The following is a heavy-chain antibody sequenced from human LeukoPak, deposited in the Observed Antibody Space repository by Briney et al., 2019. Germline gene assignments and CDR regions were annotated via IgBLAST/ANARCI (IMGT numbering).Heavy chain of an antibody. J-gene: IGHJ4*02. D-gene: IGHD3-3*01. Sequence: GALRLSCAASGFAFNTYSMNWVRQAPGKGLEWVSFIFSSSTYIYYTDSVKGRFTISRDNAKNSLFLQMNSLRAEDTAVYYCARDGDYNFWIGNYDYWGQGALVTVSS. CDR1: GFAFNTYS. CDR3: ARDGDYNFWIGNYDY. V-gene: IGHV3-21*01. CDR2: IFSSSTYI.